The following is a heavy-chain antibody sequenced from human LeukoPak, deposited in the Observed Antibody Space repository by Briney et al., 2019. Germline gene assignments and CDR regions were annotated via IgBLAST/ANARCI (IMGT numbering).Heavy chain of an antibody. Sequence: SGGSLRLSCSASGFTFSDYYMSWIRQAPGKGLGWVSYISSSGSAIYYADSVKGRFTISRDNAKNSLYLQMNSLRVEDTAVYYCASEGNGALIHAFDIWGQGTMVTVSS. D-gene: IGHD3-10*01. V-gene: IGHV3-11*01. J-gene: IGHJ3*02. CDR1: GFTFSDYY. CDR2: ISSSGSAI. CDR3: ASEGNGALIHAFDI.